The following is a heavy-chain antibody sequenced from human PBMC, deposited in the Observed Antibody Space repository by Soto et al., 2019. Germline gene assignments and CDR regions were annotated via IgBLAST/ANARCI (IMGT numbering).Heavy chain of an antibody. Sequence: ASVKVSCKASGYTFTSYGISWVRQAPGQGLEWMGWISAYNGNTNYAQKLQGRVTMTTDTSTSTAYMELRSLRSDDTAVYYCARDQDPMIVVVIGSAIDIWGQGTMVTVSS. CDR3: ARDQDPMIVVVIGSAIDI. J-gene: IGHJ3*02. V-gene: IGHV1-18*04. CDR2: ISAYNGNT. D-gene: IGHD3-22*01. CDR1: GYTFTSYG.